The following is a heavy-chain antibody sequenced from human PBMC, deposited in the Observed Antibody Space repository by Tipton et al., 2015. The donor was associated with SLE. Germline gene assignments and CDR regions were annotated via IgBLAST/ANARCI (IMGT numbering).Heavy chain of an antibody. D-gene: IGHD6-19*01. J-gene: IGHJ4*02. CDR3: AKGRSSEADY. CDR1: GFTFSDYY. Sequence: SLRLSCAASGFTFSDYYMSWIRQAPGKGLEWVALISYDGRSKYYADSVKGRFTISRDNSKNTLYLQMNSLRAEDTAVYFCAKGRSSEADYWGQGTLVTVSS. CDR2: ISYDGRSK. V-gene: IGHV3-30*18.